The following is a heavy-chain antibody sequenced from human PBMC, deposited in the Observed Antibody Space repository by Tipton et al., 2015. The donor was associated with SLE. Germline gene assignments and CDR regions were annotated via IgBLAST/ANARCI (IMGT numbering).Heavy chain of an antibody. Sequence: TLSLTCTVSGDSISNYGSSFWSWIRQAPGGGLEWIGYGPGSTNYNPSLKSRVTILVDTSKNQFTLKLNSVTAADTAVYYCATNGHGETYEFFTEYLRHWGQGTLVTVSS. CDR3: ATNGHGETYEFFTEYLRH. CDR1: GDSISNYGSSF. CDR2: GPGST. D-gene: IGHD5-12*01. J-gene: IGHJ1*01. V-gene: IGHV4-4*08.